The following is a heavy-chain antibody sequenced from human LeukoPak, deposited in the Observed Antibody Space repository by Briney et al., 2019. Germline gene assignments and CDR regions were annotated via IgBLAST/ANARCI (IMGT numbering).Heavy chain of an antibody. V-gene: IGHV1-3*01. CDR3: AREGQQWPRDAFDI. J-gene: IGHJ3*02. D-gene: IGHD6-19*01. CDR2: INAGNGNT. CDR1: GFTFTSYA. Sequence: ASVKVSCKTSGFTFTSYAMHWVRQAPGQSLEWMGWINAGNGNTKYSQKFQGRVTITRDTSASTAYMELSSLRSEDTAVYYCAREGQQWPRDAFDIWGQGTMVTVSS.